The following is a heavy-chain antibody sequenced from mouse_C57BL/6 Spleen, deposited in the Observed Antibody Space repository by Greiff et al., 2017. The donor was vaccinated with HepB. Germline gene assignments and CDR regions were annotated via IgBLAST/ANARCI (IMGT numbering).Heavy chain of an antibody. V-gene: IGHV1-82*01. CDR2: IYPGDGDT. Sequence: QVQLQQSGPELVKPGASVKISCKASGYAFSSSWMNWVKQRPGKGLEWIGRIYPGDGDTNYNGKFKGKTTLTADKSSSTAYMQLSSLTSEDSAVYFCASDSSGYAFAYWGQGTLVTVSA. CDR1: GYAFSSSW. D-gene: IGHD3-2*02. J-gene: IGHJ3*01. CDR3: ASDSSGYAFAY.